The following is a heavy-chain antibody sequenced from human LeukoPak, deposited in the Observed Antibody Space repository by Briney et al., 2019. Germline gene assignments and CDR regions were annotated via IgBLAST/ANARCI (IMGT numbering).Heavy chain of an antibody. V-gene: IGHV3-66*01. J-gene: IGHJ4*02. CDR2: IYPDGRA. D-gene: IGHD5-24*01. CDR3: AREAETSLAN. CDR1: GFAVSSKY. Sequence: GGSLRLSCAASGFAVSSKYMNWVRQAPGKGLEWVTVIYPDGRADYADSVKGRFTISSDNSKNTVYLQMNSLKDEDTAVCYCAREAETSLANWGQGTLVTVS.